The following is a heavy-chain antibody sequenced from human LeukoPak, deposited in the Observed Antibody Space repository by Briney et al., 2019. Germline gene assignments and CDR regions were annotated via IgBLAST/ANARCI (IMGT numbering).Heavy chain of an antibody. CDR3: ARSYSSSWYIPYYYDRAHHDY. V-gene: IGHV3-30-3*01. D-gene: IGHD6-13*01. J-gene: IGHJ4*02. CDR1: GFTFSSYA. CDR2: ISYDGSNK. Sequence: PGGSLRLSCEASGFTFSSYAMHWVRQAPGKGLEWVAVISYDGSNKYYADSVKGRFTISRDNSKNTLYLQMNSLRAEDTAVYYCARSYSSSWYIPYYYDRAHHDYWGQGTLVTVSS.